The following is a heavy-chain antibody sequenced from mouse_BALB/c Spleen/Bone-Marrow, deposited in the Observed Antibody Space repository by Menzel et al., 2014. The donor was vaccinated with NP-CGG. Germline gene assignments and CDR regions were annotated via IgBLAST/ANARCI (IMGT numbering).Heavy chain of an antibody. D-gene: IGHD1-1*01. V-gene: IGHV5-6*01. CDR2: VGGGDSYT. Sequence: EVKVAESGGDLVEPGGALKLSCAASGFTFSSYGMSWVRQSPDKRLEWVATVGGGDSYTYYPDFVKGRFPISRDIAKNPLYLLMSSLKSEDTAMYYCAFITAIAYWGHGTLVTVSA. CDR3: AFITAIAY. J-gene: IGHJ3*01. CDR1: GFTFSSYG.